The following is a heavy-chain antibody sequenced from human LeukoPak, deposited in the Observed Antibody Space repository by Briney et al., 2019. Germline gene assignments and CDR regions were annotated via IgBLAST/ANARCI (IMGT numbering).Heavy chain of an antibody. CDR2: ISYDGSNK. CDR1: RFTFSSYG. V-gene: IGHV3-30*03. D-gene: IGHD2-15*01. CDR3: ARGGRGYCSG. J-gene: IGHJ4*02. Sequence: PGRSLRLSCAASRFTFSSYGLHWVRQAPGKGLEWVAVISYDGSNKYYADSVKGRFTISRDNSRNTLYLQMNSLRAEDTAVYYCARGGRGYCSGWGQGTLVTVSS.